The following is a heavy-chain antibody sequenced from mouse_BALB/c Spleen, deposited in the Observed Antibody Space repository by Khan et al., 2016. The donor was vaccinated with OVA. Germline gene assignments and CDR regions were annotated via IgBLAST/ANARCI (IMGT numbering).Heavy chain of an antibody. CDR2: IWSDGTT. Sequence: QVQLKQSGPGLVAPSQSLSITCTISGFSLANYGVHWVRQPPGKGLEWLVVIWSDGTTTYNSALISRLSISRDNSKSQVFLKMNSLRTDDTAMYYCARQPYYHYYIIDYWGQGTSVTVSS. D-gene: IGHD2-10*01. J-gene: IGHJ4*01. CDR3: ARQPYYHYYIIDY. V-gene: IGHV2-6-1*01. CDR1: GFSLANYG.